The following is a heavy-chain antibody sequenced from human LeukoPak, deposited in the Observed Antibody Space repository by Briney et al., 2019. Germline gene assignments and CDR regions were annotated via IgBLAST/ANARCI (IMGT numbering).Heavy chain of an antibody. V-gene: IGHV3-23*01. Sequence: GGSLRLSCAASGFTFSSYWMTWVRQAPGKGLEWVSAISGSGGSTYYADSVKGRFTISRDNSKNTLYLQMNSLRAEDTAVYYCAKGVAAVWFDPWGQGTLVTVSS. J-gene: IGHJ5*02. CDR1: GFTFSSYW. CDR3: AKGVAAVWFDP. D-gene: IGHD6-13*01. CDR2: ISGSGGST.